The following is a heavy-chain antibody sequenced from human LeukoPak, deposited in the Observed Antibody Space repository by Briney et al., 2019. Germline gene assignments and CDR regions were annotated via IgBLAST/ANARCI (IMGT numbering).Heavy chain of an antibody. Sequence: AGGSLRLSCAASGFTFSSSWMTWVRQTPGKGLEWVANIKEDGSEKYYVDSVKGRFTISRDNAKNSLYLQMNSLRAEDTALYYCATDVGVDWGQGTLVTVSS. J-gene: IGHJ4*02. CDR1: GFTFSSSW. CDR3: ATDVGVD. CDR2: IKEDGSEK. V-gene: IGHV3-7*01.